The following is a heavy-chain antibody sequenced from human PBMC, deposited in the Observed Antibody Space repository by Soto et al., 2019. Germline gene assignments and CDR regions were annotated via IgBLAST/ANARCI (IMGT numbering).Heavy chain of an antibody. CDR2: ISSNGRTT. CDR1: GFTFSTYA. V-gene: IGHV3-64D*08. J-gene: IGHJ5*02. D-gene: IGHD6-25*01. CDR3: VKGQSATAGIDLYNWSDP. Sequence: VGSLRLSCSASGFTFSTYAMHWVRQAPGKGLEYIAGISSNGRTTSYKDSVKGRFTISRDNSESTLYLQMSSLRLDDTAVDFSVKGQSATAGIDLYNWSDPWGQGNRVTVCS.